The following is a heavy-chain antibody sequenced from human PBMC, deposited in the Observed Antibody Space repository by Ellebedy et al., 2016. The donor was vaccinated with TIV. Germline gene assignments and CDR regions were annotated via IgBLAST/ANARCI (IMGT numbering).Heavy chain of an antibody. CDR3: ARVEVGRSGPSYGMDV. D-gene: IGHD6-19*01. Sequence: PGGSLRLSCAASGFTFSSYWMHWVRQAPGKGLVWVSRIDSDGSSTTYVDSVKGRFTISRDNATNTLYLQMNSLRAEDTAVYYCARVEVGRSGPSYGMDVWGQGTTVTVSS. CDR1: GFTFSSYW. J-gene: IGHJ6*02. V-gene: IGHV3-74*01. CDR2: IDSDGSST.